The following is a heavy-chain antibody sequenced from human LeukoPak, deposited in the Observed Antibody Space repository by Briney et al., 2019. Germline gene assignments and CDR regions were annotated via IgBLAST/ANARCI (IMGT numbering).Heavy chain of an antibody. CDR1: GASISSYY. CDR2: IYYRGST. D-gene: IGHD5-12*01. V-gene: IGHV4-59*01. Sequence: SETLSLTCTVSGASISSYYWSWIRRPPGKGLEWIGYIYYRGSTYHNPSLQRRATISVDTSRNQFSLKLSSVTAADTAVYYCARGGGYSAYVPLDYWGQGTLVTVSS. J-gene: IGHJ4*02. CDR3: ARGGGYSAYVPLDY.